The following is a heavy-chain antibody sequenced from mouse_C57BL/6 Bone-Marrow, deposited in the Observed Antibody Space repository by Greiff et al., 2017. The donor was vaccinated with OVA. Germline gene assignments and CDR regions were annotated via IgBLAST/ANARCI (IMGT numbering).Heavy chain of an antibody. CDR2: IWRGGST. D-gene: IGHD1-1*01. V-gene: IGHV2-5*01. CDR1: GFSLTSYG. Sequence: QVQLKESGPGLVQPSQSLSITCTVSGFSLTSYGVHWVRQSPGKGLEWLGVIWRGGSTDYNAAFMSRLSITKDNSKSQVFFKMNSLQADDTAIYYGAKNGGYGSSYYWYFDVWGTGTTVTVSS. CDR3: AKNGGYGSSYYWYFDV. J-gene: IGHJ1*03.